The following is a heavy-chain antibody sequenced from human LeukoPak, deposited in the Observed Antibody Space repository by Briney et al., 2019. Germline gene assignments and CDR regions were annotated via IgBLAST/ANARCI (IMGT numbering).Heavy chain of an antibody. Sequence: ASVKVSCKASGYTFSNFGINWVRQAPGQGLEWMGWISGNNDHPNCGQKFQGRFTMTTDSSTSTAYMELRSLRSDDTAVYYCARDTHGLAGFDPWGQGTLVTVSS. CDR1: GYTFSNFG. CDR2: ISGNNDHP. V-gene: IGHV1-18*01. D-gene: IGHD6-6*01. J-gene: IGHJ5*02. CDR3: ARDTHGLAGFDP.